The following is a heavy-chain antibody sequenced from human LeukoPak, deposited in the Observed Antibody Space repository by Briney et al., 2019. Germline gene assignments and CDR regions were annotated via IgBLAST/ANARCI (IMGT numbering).Heavy chain of an antibody. V-gene: IGHV3-15*01. J-gene: IGHJ6*03. Sequence: KAGGSLRLSCAASGFTFSNAWMSWVRQAPGKGLEWVGRIKSKTDGGTTDYAAPVKGRFTISRDDSKNTLYLQMNSLKAEDTAVDYCTTAFMVRGVITPRYMDVWGKGTTVTVSS. CDR2: IKSKTDGGTT. D-gene: IGHD3-10*01. CDR3: TTAFMVRGVITPRYMDV. CDR1: GFTFSNAW.